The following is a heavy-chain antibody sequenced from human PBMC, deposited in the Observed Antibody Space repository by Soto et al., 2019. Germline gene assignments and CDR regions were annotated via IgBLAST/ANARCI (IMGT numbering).Heavy chain of an antibody. V-gene: IGHV3-11*05. D-gene: IGHD2-21*02. J-gene: IGHJ4*02. CDR3: ARRSSQGRTAHGTYFDY. Sequence: QVQVVESGGGLVKPGGSLRLSCAVSGFTFRDYYMTWIRQAPGKGLEWVSYISGRSSETYYADSVKGRFTISRDNAKNSLYLQMNDLRAADTATYYCARRSSQGRTAHGTYFDYWGQGTLVTVSS. CDR1: GFTFRDYY. CDR2: ISGRSSET.